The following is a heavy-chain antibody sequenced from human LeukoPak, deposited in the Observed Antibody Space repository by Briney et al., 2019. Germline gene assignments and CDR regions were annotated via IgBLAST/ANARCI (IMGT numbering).Heavy chain of an antibody. Sequence: GGSLRLSCVASGFTFSNYWMHWVRQAPGKGLEWVSRLNGEASSADYADSVKGRFTISRDNAKNTLYLQMKSLRAEDTAVYYCARSPMIVVYYYMDVWGKGTTVTVSS. CDR2: LNGEASSA. V-gene: IGHV3-74*01. CDR3: ARSPMIVVYYYMDV. D-gene: IGHD3-22*01. J-gene: IGHJ6*03. CDR1: GFTFSNYW.